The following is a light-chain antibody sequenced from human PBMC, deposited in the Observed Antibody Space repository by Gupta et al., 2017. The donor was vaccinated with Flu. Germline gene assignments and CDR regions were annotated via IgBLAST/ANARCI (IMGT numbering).Light chain of an antibody. CDR3: SSYTSGSAIIVV. J-gene: IGLJ2*01. V-gene: IGLV2-14*01. Sequence: QSALTQPASVSGSPGQSITISCTETSSDVGAYNYVSWYQQHPGKAPKLLIYAVSNRPSGVSDRFSGSKSGDTASLTISGLQAEDEADYYCSSYTSGSAIIVVFGGGTKLTVL. CDR1: SSDVGAYNY. CDR2: AVS.